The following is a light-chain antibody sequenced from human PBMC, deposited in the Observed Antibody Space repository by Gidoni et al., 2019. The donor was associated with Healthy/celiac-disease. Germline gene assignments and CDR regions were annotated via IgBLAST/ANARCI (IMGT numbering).Light chain of an antibody. CDR3: SSYTSSSTPVV. CDR2: EVS. J-gene: IGLJ2*01. V-gene: IGLV2-14*01. Sequence: QSALTQPASVSGSPGQSITISCTGTSSDVGGYNYVSWYQQPPGKAPKLMIYEVSNRPSGVSNRVSGSKSGNTASLTISGLQAEDEADYYCSSYTSSSTPVVFGGGTKLTVL. CDR1: SSDVGGYNY.